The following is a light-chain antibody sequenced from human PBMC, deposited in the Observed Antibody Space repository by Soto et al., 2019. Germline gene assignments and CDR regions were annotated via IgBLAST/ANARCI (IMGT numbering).Light chain of an antibody. CDR1: QSVSSNY. CDR3: QHYGRTLT. Sequence: EIVLTQSPGTLSLSPGERATLSCRASQSVSSNYLAWYQQKPGQAPRLLIFGASTRATGIPDRFSGSGSGTDFTLTISRLEPEDFAVYHCQHYGRTLTFGGGTKVDI. V-gene: IGKV3-20*01. CDR2: GAS. J-gene: IGKJ4*01.